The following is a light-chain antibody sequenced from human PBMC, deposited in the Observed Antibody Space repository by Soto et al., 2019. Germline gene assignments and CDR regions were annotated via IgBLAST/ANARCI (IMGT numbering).Light chain of an antibody. CDR2: EVS. J-gene: IGLJ2*01. CDR1: SSDVGAYKY. CDR3: SSYAGIKSLL. Sequence: QSALTQPPSASGSLGQSVTISCTGSSSDVGAYKYVSWYQQYPGKAPKLIIYEVSKWPSGVPDRFSGSKSGNTAFLTVSGLQAEDEADYHCSSYAGIKSLLFGGGTKLTVL. V-gene: IGLV2-8*01.